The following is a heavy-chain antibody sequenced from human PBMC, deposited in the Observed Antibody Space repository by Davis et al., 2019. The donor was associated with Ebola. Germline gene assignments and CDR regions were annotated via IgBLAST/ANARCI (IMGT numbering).Heavy chain of an antibody. CDR2: IYHTGTT. V-gene: IGHV4-59*01. Sequence: MPSETLSLTCTVSNGPIKSYYWSWIRQLPGRTLEWLGYIYHTGTTNYNPSLKSRLSISLDTSKNQFSLKLTSVTAADTAVYYCARDGGNYVPWGLDVWGQGITVTVSS. D-gene: IGHD4-11*01. CDR1: NGPIKSYY. J-gene: IGHJ6*02. CDR3: ARDGGNYVPWGLDV.